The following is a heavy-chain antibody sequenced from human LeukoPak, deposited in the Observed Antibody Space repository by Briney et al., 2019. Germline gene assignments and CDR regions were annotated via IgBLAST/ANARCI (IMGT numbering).Heavy chain of an antibody. CDR3: ARSVLTGTYPDFFDF. CDR1: GGSFSGYY. V-gene: IGHV4-34*01. CDR2: INHSGST. Sequence: PSETLSLTCAVYGGSFSGYYWSWIRQPPGKGLEWIGEINHSGSTNYNPSLKSRVTISVDTSKNQFSLKLSSVTAADTAVFYCARSVLTGTYPDFFDFWGQGLLVTVSS. J-gene: IGHJ4*02.